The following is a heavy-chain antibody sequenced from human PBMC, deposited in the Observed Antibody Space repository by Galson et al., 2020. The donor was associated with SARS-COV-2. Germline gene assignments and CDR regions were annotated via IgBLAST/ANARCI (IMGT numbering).Heavy chain of an antibody. CDR3: ATSRTFDY. Sequence: QLGESLKISCAASGFGFSSYWMNWVRQAPGKGLEWVANIKQDGSEKYYVDSVKGRFSISRDNAENSLYLQMNSLRAEDTAVYYCATSRTFDYWGQGTLVTVSS. CDR2: IKQDGSEK. V-gene: IGHV3-7*01. CDR1: GFGFSSYW. J-gene: IGHJ4*02. D-gene: IGHD6-13*01.